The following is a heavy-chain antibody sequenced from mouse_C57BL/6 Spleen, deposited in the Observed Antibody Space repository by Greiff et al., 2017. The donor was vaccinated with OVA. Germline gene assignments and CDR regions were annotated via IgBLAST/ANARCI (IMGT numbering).Heavy chain of an antibody. V-gene: IGHV1-26*01. J-gene: IGHJ2*01. CDR1: GYTFTDYY. D-gene: IGHD2-5*01. CDR2: INPNNGGT. Sequence: EVQLQQSGPELVKPGASVKISCKASGYTFTDYYMNWVKQSHGKSLEWIGDINPNNGGTSYNQKFKGKATLTVVKSSSTAYMELRSLTSEDSAVYYCARPYYSNGVYYFDYWGQGTTLTGSS. CDR3: ARPYYSNGVYYFDY.